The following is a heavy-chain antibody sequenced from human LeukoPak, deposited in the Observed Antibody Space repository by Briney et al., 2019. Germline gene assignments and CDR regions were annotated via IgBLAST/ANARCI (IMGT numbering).Heavy chain of an antibody. V-gene: IGHV3-53*05. CDR3: AKTSLSDASGHYYYMDV. J-gene: IGHJ6*03. Sequence: GGSLRLSCAASGLTVSSNCMSWVRQAPGKGLEWVSFIYSGGNTYYADSVKGRFTISRDNSQNTVSLRVNNLRTEDTALYYCAKTSLSDASGHYYYMDVWGKGTTVTVSS. D-gene: IGHD3-3*01. CDR1: GLTVSSNC. CDR2: IYSGGNT.